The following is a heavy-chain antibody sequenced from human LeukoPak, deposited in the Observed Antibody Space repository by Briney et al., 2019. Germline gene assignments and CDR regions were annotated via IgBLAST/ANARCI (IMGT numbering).Heavy chain of an antibody. V-gene: IGHV3-48*01. CDR2: ISSSSSTI. CDR3: ARDPSPSYTAMVESYFDY. D-gene: IGHD5-18*01. Sequence: GGSLRLSCAASGFTFSSYSMNWVRQAPGKGLEWVSYISSSSSTIYYADSVKGRFTISRDNSKNTLYLQMNSLRAEGTAVYYCARDPSPSYTAMVESYFDYWGQGTLVTVSS. J-gene: IGHJ4*02. CDR1: GFTFSSYS.